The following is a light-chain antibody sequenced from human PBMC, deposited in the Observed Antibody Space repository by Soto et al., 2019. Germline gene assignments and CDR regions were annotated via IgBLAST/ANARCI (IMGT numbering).Light chain of an antibody. CDR3: QQYNSYTT. CDR2: DAS. Sequence: DIQMTQSPSTLSASVGDRVTITCRASQSIDIWLAWYQQKPGKAPNLLIYDASSLESGVPSRFSGSGSGTEFTLTISSLQPDDFANYYCQQYNSYTTFGQGTKVEIK. J-gene: IGKJ1*01. V-gene: IGKV1-5*01. CDR1: QSIDIW.